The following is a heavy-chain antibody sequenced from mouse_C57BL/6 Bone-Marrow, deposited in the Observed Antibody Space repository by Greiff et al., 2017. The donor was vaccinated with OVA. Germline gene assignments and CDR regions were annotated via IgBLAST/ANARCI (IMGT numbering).Heavy chain of an antibody. CDR2: IYPGSGST. CDR1: GYTFTSYW. D-gene: IGHD1-1*01. V-gene: IGHV1-55*01. CDR3: ARGGTTVVSDY. Sequence: VKLQESGAELVKPGASVKMSCKASGYTFTSYWITWVKQRPGQGLEWIGDIYPGSGSTNYNEKFKSKATLTVDTSSSTAYMQLSSLTAEDSAVYYCARGGTTVVSDYWGQGTTLTVSS. J-gene: IGHJ2*01.